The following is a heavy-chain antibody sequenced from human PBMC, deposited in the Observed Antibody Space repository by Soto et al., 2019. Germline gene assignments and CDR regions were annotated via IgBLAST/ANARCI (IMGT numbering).Heavy chain of an antibody. D-gene: IGHD6-6*01. J-gene: IGHJ4*02. V-gene: IGHV1-46*01. Sequence: QVQLVQSGAEVKKPGASVKVSCKASGYTFTSYYMHWVRQAPGQGLEWMGIINPSGGSTSYAQKFQGSVTMTRDTSTSTVYMELSSLRSEDTAVYYCARVIESSSSSSLAFDYWGQGTLVTVSS. CDR3: ARVIESSSSSSLAFDY. CDR1: GYTFTSYY. CDR2: INPSGGST.